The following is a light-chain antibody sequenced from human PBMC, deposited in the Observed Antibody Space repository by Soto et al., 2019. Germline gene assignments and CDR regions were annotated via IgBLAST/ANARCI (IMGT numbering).Light chain of an antibody. CDR2: EVS. J-gene: IGLJ2*01. Sequence: QSALTQPPSVSGSPGQSITISCTGTSSDVVGYNYVSWYQHHPGKAPKLMIYEVSKRPSRVSDRFSGSKSDNTASLTISGLQAEDEADYYCSSHASSSHVVFGGGTKLTVL. CDR3: SSHASSSHVV. V-gene: IGLV2-14*01. CDR1: SSDVVGYNY.